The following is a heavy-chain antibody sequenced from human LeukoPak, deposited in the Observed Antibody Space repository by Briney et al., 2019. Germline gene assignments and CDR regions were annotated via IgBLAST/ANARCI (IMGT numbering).Heavy chain of an antibody. CDR1: GFTVSSNY. J-gene: IGHJ4*02. D-gene: IGHD3-10*01. CDR2: IYSGGST. V-gene: IGHV3-53*01. Sequence: PGGSLRLSCAASGFTVSSNYMSWVRQAPGKGLEWVSVIYSGGSTYYADSVKGRFTISRDNSKNTLHLQMNSLRAEDTAVYYCASGRYGSGSYGDYWGQGTLVTVSS. CDR3: ASGRYGSGSYGDY.